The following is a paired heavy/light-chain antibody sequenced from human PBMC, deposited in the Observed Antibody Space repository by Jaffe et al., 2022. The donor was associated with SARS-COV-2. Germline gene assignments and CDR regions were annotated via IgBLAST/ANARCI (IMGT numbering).Heavy chain of an antibody. V-gene: IGHV3-9*01. J-gene: IGHJ6*02. CDR3: AKGTAARPYFYYALDV. D-gene: IGHD6-6*01. CDR1: GFTFHDYA. Sequence: EVQLVESGGGLVQPGRSLRLSCAASGFTFHDYAMHWVRQAPGKGLEWVSGITWNSGSIGYADSVKGRFTISRDNAKNSLYLQMNSLRGEDTALYYCAKGTAARPYFYYALDVWGQGTTVTVSS. CDR2: ITWNSGSI.
Light chain of an antibody. Sequence: DIVMTQSPLSLPVTPGEPASISCRSSQSLLHSNGYNYLDWYLQKPGQSPQLLIYLASNRASGVPDRFSGSGSGTDFTLKISRVEAEDVGVYYCMQALQTPMVTFGPGTKVYIK. CDR2: LAS. CDR1: QSLLHSNGYNY. J-gene: IGKJ3*01. V-gene: IGKV2-28*01. CDR3: MQALQTPMVT.